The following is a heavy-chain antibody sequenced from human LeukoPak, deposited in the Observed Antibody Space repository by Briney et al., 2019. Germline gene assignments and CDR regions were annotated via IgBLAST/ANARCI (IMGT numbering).Heavy chain of an antibody. CDR2: ISSDSATI. CDR1: GFTFRTYS. Sequence: RGSLRLSCAASGFTFRTYSMNWVRQAPGKGLEWVSYISSDSATIYHADSVKGRFTITRDNANNLLYLQMNSLRAEDTAVYYCATPFDYWGQGTLVTVSS. CDR3: ATPFDY. J-gene: IGHJ4*02. V-gene: IGHV3-48*01.